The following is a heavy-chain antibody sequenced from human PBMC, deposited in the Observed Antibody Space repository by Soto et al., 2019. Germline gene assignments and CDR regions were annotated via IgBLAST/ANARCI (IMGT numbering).Heavy chain of an antibody. D-gene: IGHD2-15*01. CDR1: GYTFTSYY. Sequence: QVQLVQSGAEVKKPGASVKVSCKASGYTFTSYYMHWVRQAPGQGLEWMGIINPSGGGTSYAQKFPGRVTITRDTSTSTVYMELSSLRSEDTAVYFCTIARCGSGSCYQVDYWGQGTLVTVSS. CDR3: TIARCGSGSCYQVDY. V-gene: IGHV1-46*03. CDR2: INPSGGGT. J-gene: IGHJ4*02.